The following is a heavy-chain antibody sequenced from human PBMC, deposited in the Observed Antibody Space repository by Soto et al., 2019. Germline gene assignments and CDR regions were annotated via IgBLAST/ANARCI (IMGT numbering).Heavy chain of an antibody. CDR2: MDPNSGNT. CDR3: ARESLSNGGNYYYYYFIDV. D-gene: IGHD4-4*01. CDR1: GYTFTSYD. V-gene: IGHV1-8*01. Sequence: ASVKVSCKASGYTFTSYDINWVRQATGQGLEWMGWMDPNSGNTGYAQKFQGRVTMTRNTSISTAYMELSSLRSEDTAVYYCARESLSNGGNYYYYYFIDVWGKGTTVTVSS. J-gene: IGHJ6*03.